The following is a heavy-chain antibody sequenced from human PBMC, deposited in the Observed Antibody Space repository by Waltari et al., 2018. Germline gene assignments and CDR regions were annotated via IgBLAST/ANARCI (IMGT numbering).Heavy chain of an antibody. D-gene: IGHD4-4*01. V-gene: IGHV4-38-2*01. J-gene: IGHJ4*02. Sequence: QVQLQESGPGLVKPSENLSLTCAVSGYSISSGYYWGWIRQPPGKGLGWIGSIYHSGSTYYNPSLKSRVTISVDTSKNQFSLKLSSVTAADTAVYYCARAVTTVDYWGQGTLVTVSS. CDR1: GYSISSGYY. CDR3: ARAVTTVDY. CDR2: IYHSGST.